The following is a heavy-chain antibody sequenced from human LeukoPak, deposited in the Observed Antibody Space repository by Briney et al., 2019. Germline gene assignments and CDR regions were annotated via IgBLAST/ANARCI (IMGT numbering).Heavy chain of an antibody. Sequence: GGSLRLSCAASGFTFSSYGMHWVRQAPGKGLEWVAVISYDGSNKYYADSVKGRFTIFRDNSKNTLYLQMNSLRAEDTAVYYCAKTGPYGDYYYYYGMDVWGQGTTVTVYS. CDR1: GFTFSSYG. CDR3: AKTGPYGDYYYYYGMDV. J-gene: IGHJ6*02. CDR2: ISYDGSNK. V-gene: IGHV3-30*18. D-gene: IGHD4-17*01.